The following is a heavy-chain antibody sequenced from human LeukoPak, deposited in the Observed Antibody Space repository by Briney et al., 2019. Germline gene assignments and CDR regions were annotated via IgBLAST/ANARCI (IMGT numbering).Heavy chain of an antibody. V-gene: IGHV3-30*03. D-gene: IGHD2-15*01. J-gene: IGHJ4*02. CDR2: ISYDGSNK. CDR3: VRDSGSRSSGLFDF. CDR1: GFTFSSYG. Sequence: GGSLRLSCAASGFTFSSYGMHWVRQAPGKGLEWVAVISYDGSNKYYADSVKGRFTISRDKAKNSLSLQINSLRVDDTAVYYCVRDSGSRSSGLFDFWGQGTLVTVSS.